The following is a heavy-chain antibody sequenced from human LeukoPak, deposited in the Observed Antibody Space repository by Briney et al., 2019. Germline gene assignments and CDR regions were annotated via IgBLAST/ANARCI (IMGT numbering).Heavy chain of an antibody. V-gene: IGHV3-30*04. CDR1: GFTFTDYA. CDR2: ISSDGNTQ. Sequence: GTSLRLSCVASGFTFTDYAFNWVRQTPGKGMEWVAIISSDGNTQSYADPLKGRFTISRDNFRDTVFLELTTLRPEDTGLYYCVRDLTSGARFDFWGPGTLVTVSS. J-gene: IGHJ4*01. CDR3: VRDLTSGARFDF. D-gene: IGHD3-9*01.